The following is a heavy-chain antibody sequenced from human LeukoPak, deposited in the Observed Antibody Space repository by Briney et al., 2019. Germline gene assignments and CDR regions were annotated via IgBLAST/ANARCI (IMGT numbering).Heavy chain of an antibody. CDR2: ISTSSSYI. D-gene: IGHD5-18*01. V-gene: IGHV3-21*01. CDR3: ARDTRGGYTYGGLDQ. J-gene: IGHJ4*02. Sequence: GGSLRLSCAASGFTFSSYTMNWVRQAPGKGLEWVSFISTSSSYIYYADSVKGRFTISRGNAKNSLYLQMNSLRAEDTAVYYCARDTRGGYTYGGLDQWGQGTLVTVSS. CDR1: GFTFSSYT.